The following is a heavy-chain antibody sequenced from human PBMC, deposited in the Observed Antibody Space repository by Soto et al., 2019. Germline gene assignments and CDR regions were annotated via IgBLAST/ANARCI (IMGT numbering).Heavy chain of an antibody. CDR1: GFTFSSYG. D-gene: IGHD3-22*01. Sequence: GGSLRLSCAASGFTFSSYGMHWVRQAPGKGLEWVAVIWYDGSNKYYADSVKGRFTISRDNSKNTLYLQMNSLRAEDTARYYCAGAPRYDSSGYNRYWGQGTMVTVSS. CDR2: IWYDGSNK. V-gene: IGHV3-33*01. J-gene: IGHJ4*02. CDR3: AGAPRYDSSGYNRY.